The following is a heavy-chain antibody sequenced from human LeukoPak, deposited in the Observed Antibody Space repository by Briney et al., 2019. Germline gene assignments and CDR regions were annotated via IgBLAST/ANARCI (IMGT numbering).Heavy chain of an antibody. J-gene: IGHJ2*01. CDR1: GGSISSSNW. CDR3: AKYIVGDNWYFDL. Sequence: PSETLSLTCAVSGGSISSSNWWSWVRQPPGKGLEWIGEIYHSGSTNYNPSLKSRVTISVDKSKNQFSLKLSSVTAADTAMYYCAKYIVGDNWYFDLWGRGTLVTVSS. CDR2: IYHSGST. V-gene: IGHV4-4*02. D-gene: IGHD3-16*01.